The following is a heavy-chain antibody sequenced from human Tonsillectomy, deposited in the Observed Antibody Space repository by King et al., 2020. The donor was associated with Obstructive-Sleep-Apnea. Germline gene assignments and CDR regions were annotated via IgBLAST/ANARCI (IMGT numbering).Heavy chain of an antibody. J-gene: IGHJ4*02. D-gene: IGHD3-3*01. V-gene: IGHV5-51*01. CDR3: AGRPYYDLHKFFDY. Sequence: VQLVESGAEVKKPGESLKISCKGSGYRFTSYWIAWVRQMPGKGLEWMGIIYPGDSDTRYSTAFQGQVTISADKSYRTAYLQWSSLKAADTAMYYCAGRPYYDLHKFFDYWGQGTLVTVSS. CDR2: IYPGDSDT. CDR1: GYRFTSYW.